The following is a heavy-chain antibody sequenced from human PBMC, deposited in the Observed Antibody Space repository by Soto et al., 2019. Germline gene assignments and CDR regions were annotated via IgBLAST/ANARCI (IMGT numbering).Heavy chain of an antibody. D-gene: IGHD6-13*01. Sequence: PSETLSLTCTVSGGSISSYYWSWIRQPAGKGLEWIGRIYTSGSTNYNPSLKSRVTMSVDTSKNQFSLKLSSVTAADTAVYYCARDSSSWYPQYFDYWGQGTRVTAPQ. J-gene: IGHJ4*02. V-gene: IGHV4-4*07. CDR2: IYTSGST. CDR1: GGSISSYY. CDR3: ARDSSSWYPQYFDY.